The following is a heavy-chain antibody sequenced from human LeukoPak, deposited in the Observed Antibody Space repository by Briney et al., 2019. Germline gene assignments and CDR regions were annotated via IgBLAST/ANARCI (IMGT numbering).Heavy chain of an antibody. Sequence: ASVTASCTASGYTFTSHGISWVRQAPGQGLEWMGWVSTYNGNTNYVPKYQGRVTMTTDTSTSTAYMELRSLRSDDTAVYYCARDVDTATDQINDYWGQGTLVTVSS. J-gene: IGHJ4*02. CDR1: GYTFTSHG. V-gene: IGHV1-18*04. CDR2: VSTYNGNT. D-gene: IGHD5-18*01. CDR3: ARDVDTATDQINDY.